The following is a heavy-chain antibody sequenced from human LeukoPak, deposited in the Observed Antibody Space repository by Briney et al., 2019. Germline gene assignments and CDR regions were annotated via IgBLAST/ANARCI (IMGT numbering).Heavy chain of an antibody. J-gene: IGHJ6*02. CDR2: IYYSGST. CDR1: GGSISSGGYY. D-gene: IGHD3-10*01. CDR3: ARQGQYYGSGSFSGLYYYGMDV. V-gene: IGHV4-31*03. Sequence: PSETLSLTCTVSGGSISSGGYYWSWIRQHPGKGLEWIGYIYYSGSTYYNPSLKSRVTISVDTSKNQFSLKLSSVTAADTAVYYCARQGQYYGSGSFSGLYYYGMDVWGQGTTVTVSS.